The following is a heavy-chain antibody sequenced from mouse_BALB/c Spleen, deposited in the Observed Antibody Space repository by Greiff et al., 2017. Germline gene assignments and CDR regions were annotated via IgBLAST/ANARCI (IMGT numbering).Heavy chain of an antibody. CDR2: IDPANGNT. J-gene: IGHJ2*01. V-gene: IGHV14-3*02. Sequence: VQLKESGAELVKPGASVKLSCTASGFNIKDTYMHWVKQRPEQGLEWIGRIDPANGNTKYDPKFQGKATITADTSSNTAYLQLSSLTSEDTAVYYCARGYDTGCDYWGQGTTLTVSS. D-gene: IGHD2-14*01. CDR3: ARGYDTGCDY. CDR1: GFNIKDTY.